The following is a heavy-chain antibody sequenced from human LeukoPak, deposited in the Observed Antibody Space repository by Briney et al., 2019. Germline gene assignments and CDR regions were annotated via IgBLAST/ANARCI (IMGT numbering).Heavy chain of an antibody. D-gene: IGHD3-22*01. Sequence: PSETLSLTCTVSGGTISSYYWSWVRQPPGKGLEWIGYINFIGNINYNPTLKNRVTISVDTSKNQFSLKLSSVTAADTAVDYCARGGGYYDSSGYYPFDYWGQGTLVTVSS. CDR3: ARGGGYYDSSGYYPFDY. CDR1: GGTISSYY. J-gene: IGHJ4*02. V-gene: IGHV4-59*08. CDR2: INFIGNI.